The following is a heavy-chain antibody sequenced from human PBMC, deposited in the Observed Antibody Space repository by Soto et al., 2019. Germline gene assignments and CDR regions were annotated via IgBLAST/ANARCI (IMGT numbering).Heavy chain of an antibody. CDR3: ARTGVARWFGELFLYYFDY. D-gene: IGHD3-10*01. CDR1: GGTFSSYA. Sequence: SVKVYCKASGGTFSSYAIIWVRQAPGQGLEWMGGIIPIFGTANYAQKFQGRVTITADESTSTAYMELSSLRSEDTAVYYCARTGVARWFGELFLYYFDYWGQGTLVTVSS. CDR2: IIPIFGTA. J-gene: IGHJ4*02. V-gene: IGHV1-69*13.